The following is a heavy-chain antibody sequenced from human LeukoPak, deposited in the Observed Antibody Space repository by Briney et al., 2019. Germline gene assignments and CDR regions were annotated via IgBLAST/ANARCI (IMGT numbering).Heavy chain of an antibody. J-gene: IGHJ4*02. D-gene: IGHD3-3*01. V-gene: IGHV4-34*01. Sequence: SETLSLTCAVHGGSFSGYYWSWIRQPPGKGLEWIGEINHSGSTNYNPSLKSRVTISVDTSKNQFFLKLSSVTAADTAVYYCARVLPWSGYPVVPYYFDYWGQGTLVTVSS. CDR1: GGSFSGYY. CDR2: INHSGST. CDR3: ARVLPWSGYPVVPYYFDY.